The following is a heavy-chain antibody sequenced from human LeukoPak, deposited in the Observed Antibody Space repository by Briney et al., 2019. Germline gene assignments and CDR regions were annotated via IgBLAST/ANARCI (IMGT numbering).Heavy chain of an antibody. V-gene: IGHV3-23*01. J-gene: IGHJ4*02. D-gene: IGHD3-22*01. CDR2: ISGSGGST. CDR3: AKSEDSSGYYDVRY. Sequence: GGSLRLSCAASGFTFSTYAVNWVRQAPGKGLEWVSAISGSGGSTYYADSVKGRFTISRDNSKNTLYLQMNSLRAEDTAVYYCAKSEDSSGYYDVRYWGQGTLVTVSS. CDR1: GFTFSTYA.